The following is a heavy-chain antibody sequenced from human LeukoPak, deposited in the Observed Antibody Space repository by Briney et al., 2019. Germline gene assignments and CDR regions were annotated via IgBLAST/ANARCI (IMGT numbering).Heavy chain of an antibody. D-gene: IGHD3-22*01. V-gene: IGHV3-53*01. CDR3: ARDLGYYASSAN. J-gene: IGHJ4*02. Sequence: PGGSLRLPCAASGFTVNNNYMSWVRPAPGKGLEWVSVIYSSGSTYYADSVKGRFTISRDISKNSLYLQMTSLRAEDTAVYYCARDLGYYASSANWGQGTLVTVSS. CDR1: GFTVNNNY. CDR2: IYSSGST.